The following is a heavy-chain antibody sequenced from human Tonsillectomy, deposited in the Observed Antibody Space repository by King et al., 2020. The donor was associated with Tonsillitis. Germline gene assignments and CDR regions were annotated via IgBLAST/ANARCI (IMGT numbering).Heavy chain of an antibody. Sequence: QLQESGPGLVKPSETLSLTCTVSGGSVSRGSYYCSWIREPPGKGLEWIGYISYSGSTNNNPSLKSRVTLSVETSKNQFSLKLSSVTAADTAVYYCATYDFWSGVRFDYWGQGTLVTVSS. J-gene: IGHJ4*02. CDR2: ISYSGST. D-gene: IGHD3-3*01. V-gene: IGHV4-61*01. CDR1: GGSVSRGSYY. CDR3: ATYDFWSGVRFDY.